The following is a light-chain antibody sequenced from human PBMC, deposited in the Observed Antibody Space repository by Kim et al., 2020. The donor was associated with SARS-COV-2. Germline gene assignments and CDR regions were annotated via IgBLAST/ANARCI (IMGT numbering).Light chain of an antibody. V-gene: IGLV1-44*01. J-gene: IGLJ3*02. CDR2: SNN. CDR3: AAWDDSLNGPV. CDR1: SSNIGSNT. Sequence: GQRDTIDCSGSSSNIGSNTVSWYQQLPGPAPKLLIYSNNQWPSGVPDRFSGSKSGTSASLAISDLQSEDEADYFCAAWDDSLNGPVFGGGTQLTVL.